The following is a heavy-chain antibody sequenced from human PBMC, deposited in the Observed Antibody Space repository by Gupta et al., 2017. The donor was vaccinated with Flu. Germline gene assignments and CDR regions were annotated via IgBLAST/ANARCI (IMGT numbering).Heavy chain of an antibody. CDR3: ARGLYSTSSTDAFDI. CDR2: INGDGTTT. Sequence: EVRLVESGGDLVQPGGSLRLSCVASGFVFSNSWMHWFRQAPGEGLVWVSRINGDGTTTIYADSVRGRFTISRDNAKNTVYLQLNSLTVEDTALYYCARGLYSTSSTDAFDIWGLGTMVTISS. CDR1: GFVFSNSW. V-gene: IGHV3-74*01. J-gene: IGHJ3*02. D-gene: IGHD6-6*01.